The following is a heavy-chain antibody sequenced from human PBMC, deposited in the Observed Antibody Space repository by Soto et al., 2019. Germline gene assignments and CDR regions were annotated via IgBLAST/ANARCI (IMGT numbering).Heavy chain of an antibody. Sequence: QVQLQESGPGLVKPSQTLSLTCTVSGGSISSGDYYWSWMRQTPGKGLEWIGYIYYSGRTYYNPSLKSRVTISVDTSKNQFSLNLSSGTAADTAVYYCARQVGYSYGENWFDPWGQGTLVTVSS. D-gene: IGHD5-18*01. CDR2: IYYSGRT. CDR3: ARQVGYSYGENWFDP. V-gene: IGHV4-30-4*01. CDR1: GGSISSGDYY. J-gene: IGHJ5*02.